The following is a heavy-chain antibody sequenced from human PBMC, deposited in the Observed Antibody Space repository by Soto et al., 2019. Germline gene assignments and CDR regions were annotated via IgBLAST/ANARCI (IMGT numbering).Heavy chain of an antibody. CDR3: AFDRREQGYYYYYMDV. J-gene: IGHJ6*03. D-gene: IGHD1-1*01. CDR1: GFTFSSYA. Sequence: GGSLRLSCAASGFTFSSYAMSWVRQAPGKGLEWVSAISGSGGSTYYADSVKGRFTISRDNSKNTLYLQMNSLRAEDTAVYYCAFDRREQGYYYYYMDVWGKGTTVTVSS. V-gene: IGHV3-23*01. CDR2: ISGSGGST.